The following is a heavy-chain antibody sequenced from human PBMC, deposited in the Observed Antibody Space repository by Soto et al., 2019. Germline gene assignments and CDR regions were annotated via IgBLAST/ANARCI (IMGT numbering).Heavy chain of an antibody. V-gene: IGHV3-23*01. CDR1: GFSFANYA. J-gene: IGHJ4*02. Sequence: GGSLRLSCAASGFSFANYAMNWVRQAPGKGLEWVSGLSGSGTSTYYADSVKGRFTISRDNSRDTLFLQMNSLTADDTAVYYCAKATTNGGWFNPFDSWGQGALVTVSS. CDR3: AKATTNGGWFNPFDS. CDR2: LSGSGTST. D-gene: IGHD6-19*01.